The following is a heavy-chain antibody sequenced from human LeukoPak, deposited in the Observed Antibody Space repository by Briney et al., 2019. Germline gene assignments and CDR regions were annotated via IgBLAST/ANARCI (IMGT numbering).Heavy chain of an antibody. V-gene: IGHV1-46*01. CDR1: GYTFTSYY. CDR2: INPSGGST. CDR3: ATVRSYYYYMDV. J-gene: IGHJ6*03. Sequence: ASVTVSCKASGYTFTSYYMHWVRQAPGQGLEWMGIINPSGGSTSYAQKFQGRVTMTEDTSTDTAYMELSSLRSEDTAVYYCATVRSYYYYMDVWGKGTTVTVSS.